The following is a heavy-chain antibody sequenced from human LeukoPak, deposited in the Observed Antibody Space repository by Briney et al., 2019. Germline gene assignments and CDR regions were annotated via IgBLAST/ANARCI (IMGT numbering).Heavy chain of an antibody. D-gene: IGHD3-16*01. CDR3: ARGKVAFGGVNRGGAAFDI. J-gene: IGHJ3*02. V-gene: IGHV4-61*02. CDR1: GGSISSGSYY. Sequence: SETLSLTCTVSGGSISSGSYYWSWIRQPAGKGLEWIGRIYTSGSTNYNPSLKSRVTISVDTSKNQFSLKLSSVTAADTAVYYCARGKVAFGGVNRGGAAFDIWGQGTMVTVSS. CDR2: IYTSGST.